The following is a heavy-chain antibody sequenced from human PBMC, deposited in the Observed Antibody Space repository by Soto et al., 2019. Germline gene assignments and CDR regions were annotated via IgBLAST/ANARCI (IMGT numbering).Heavy chain of an antibody. CDR1: GFTFSSYG. D-gene: IGHD2-8*01. CDR2: ISYDGSNK. J-gene: IGHJ3*02. V-gene: IGHV3-30*18. Sequence: QVQLVESGGGVVQPGRSLRLSCAASGFTFSSYGMHWVRQAPGKGLEWVAVISYDGSNKYYADSVKGRFTISRDNSKNTLYLQMNSLRAEDTAVYYCAKDSNLYCTNGVCYTDAFDIWGQGTMVTVSS. CDR3: AKDSNLYCTNGVCYTDAFDI.